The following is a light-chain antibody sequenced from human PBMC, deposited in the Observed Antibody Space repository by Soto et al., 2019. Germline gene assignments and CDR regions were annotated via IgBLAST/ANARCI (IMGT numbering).Light chain of an antibody. CDR3: PQVKTYPRT. J-gene: IGKJ4*02. CDR2: EES. V-gene: IGKV1-9*01. CDR1: QAVPNN. Sequence: DIHLTQSPSFLSASVGDRVTITCRTSQAVPNNMAWYQQKPGKPPKLLIYEESTLHSGVPSRFSGRKTGTQVTITIYSRQPEDFATYYCPQVKTYPRTFGGGTKMEIK.